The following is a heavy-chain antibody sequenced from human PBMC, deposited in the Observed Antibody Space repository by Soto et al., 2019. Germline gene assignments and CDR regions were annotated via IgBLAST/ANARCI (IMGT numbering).Heavy chain of an antibody. CDR1: GGSFSGYY. CDR2: INHSGST. J-gene: IGHJ6*02. CDR3: ARRYYYYYYGMDV. V-gene: IGHV4-34*01. Sequence: SETLSLTFAVYGGSFSGYYWSWIPQPPGKGLEWIGEINHSGSTNYNPSLKSRVTISVDTSKNQFSLKLSSVTAADTAVYYCARRYYYYYYGMDVWGQGTTVTVS.